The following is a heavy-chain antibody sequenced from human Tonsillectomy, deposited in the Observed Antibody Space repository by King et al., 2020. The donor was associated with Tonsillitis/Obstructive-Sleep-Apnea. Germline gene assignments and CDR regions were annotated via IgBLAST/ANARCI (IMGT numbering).Heavy chain of an antibody. CDR1: GGSFSGYY. CDR2: INDSGST. D-gene: IGHD1-26*01. V-gene: IGHV4-34*01. Sequence: VQLQQWGAGLLKPSETLSLTCAVYGGSFSGYYWSWIRQPPGKGLEWIGEINDSGSTNYNPSLKSRVTISVDTSKNQFSLNLSSVTAADTAVHYCARVPSYSGSYYFAFDIWGQGTMVTVSS. CDR3: ARVPSYSGSYYFAFDI. J-gene: IGHJ3*02.